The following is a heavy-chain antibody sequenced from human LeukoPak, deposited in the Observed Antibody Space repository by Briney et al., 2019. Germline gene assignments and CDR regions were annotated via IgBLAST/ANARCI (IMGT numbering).Heavy chain of an antibody. Sequence: GGSVRLPCGASGLTFSRHRMIWVRQAPGKGLEGVSSISRSSSYIYYADSVKGRFPISRDNAKNSLYLQMNSLRAEDMAVYYCARISAVAAYLDYRGQGTLVTVSS. V-gene: IGHV3-21*01. CDR3: ARISAVAAYLDY. CDR2: ISRSSSYI. CDR1: GLTFSRHR. D-gene: IGHD6-19*01. J-gene: IGHJ4*02.